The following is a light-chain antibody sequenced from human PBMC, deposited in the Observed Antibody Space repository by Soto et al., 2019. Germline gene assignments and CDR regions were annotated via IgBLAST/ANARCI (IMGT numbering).Light chain of an antibody. CDR3: QQYGRSGT. Sequence: IVLTQSPGPLSLSPVETPTLSCSASQTVNSDYLAWFQQRPGQAPRLLIYGASNRATGIPDRFSGSGSGTDFTLTISRLEPEDFAVYYCQQYGRSGTFGQGTKVDIK. CDR1: QTVNSDY. J-gene: IGKJ1*01. V-gene: IGKV3-20*01. CDR2: GAS.